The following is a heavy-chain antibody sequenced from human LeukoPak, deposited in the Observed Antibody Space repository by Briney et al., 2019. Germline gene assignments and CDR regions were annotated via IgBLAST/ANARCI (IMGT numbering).Heavy chain of an antibody. V-gene: IGHV3-11*06. J-gene: IGHJ4*02. Sequence: GGSLRLSCAASGFTFSDYYMSWIRQAPGKGLEWVSYISSSSSYTNYVDSVKGRFTISRDNAKNSLYLQMNSLRAEDTAVYYCARVPYYYGSGSCYSGYYFDYWGQGTLVTVSS. CDR2: ISSSSSYT. D-gene: IGHD3-10*01. CDR3: ARVPYYYGSGSCYSGYYFDY. CDR1: GFTFSDYY.